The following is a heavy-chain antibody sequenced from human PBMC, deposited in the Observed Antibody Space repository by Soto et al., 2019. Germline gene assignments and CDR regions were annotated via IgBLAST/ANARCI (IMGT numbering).Heavy chain of an antibody. CDR3: ARDRCTGTSCDWKYFEN. D-gene: IGHD2-2*01. J-gene: IGHJ4*02. CDR2: ISGYNSDT. Sequence: QVQLVQSGAEVKKPGASVKVSCKASGYSFTSYGISWVRQAPGQGLEGMGWISGYNSDTKYDQKFQGRVTMATDTSTRTVYMELRTLRSDDTAVYYCARDRCTGTSCDWKYFENWGQGTLVTVSS. CDR1: GYSFTSYG. V-gene: IGHV1-18*01.